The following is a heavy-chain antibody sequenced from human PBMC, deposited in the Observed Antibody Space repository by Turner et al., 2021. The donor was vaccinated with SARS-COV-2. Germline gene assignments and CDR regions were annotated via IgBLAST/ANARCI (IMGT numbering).Heavy chain of an antibody. V-gene: IGHV4-39*01. CDR2: IYYSGST. CDR1: AGAISSSSYY. CDR3: ARLVDTSEYYYGMDV. J-gene: IGHJ6*02. Sequence: LQLQQSAPALVKPSATLPPPCCVFAGAISSSSYYWGWFRQPPGKGLEWIGSIYYSGSTYYNPSLKSRVTISVDTSKNQFSLKLSSVTAADTAVYYCARLVDTSEYYYGMDVWGQGTTVTVSS. D-gene: IGHD5-18*01.